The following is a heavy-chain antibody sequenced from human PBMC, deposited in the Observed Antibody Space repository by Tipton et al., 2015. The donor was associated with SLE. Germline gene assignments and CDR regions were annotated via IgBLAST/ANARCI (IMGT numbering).Heavy chain of an antibody. CDR2: IYTSGST. V-gene: IGHV4-4*09. CDR3: ARHGLAWGNYRYDAFDI. J-gene: IGHJ3*02. D-gene: IGHD3-16*02. CDR1: GGSTSSYY. Sequence: TLSLTCIVSGGSTSSYYWSWIRQPPGKGLEWIGYIYTSGSTNYNPSLKSRVTISVDTSKNQFSLKLSSVTAADTAVYYCARHGLAWGNYRYDAFDIWGQGTMVTVSS.